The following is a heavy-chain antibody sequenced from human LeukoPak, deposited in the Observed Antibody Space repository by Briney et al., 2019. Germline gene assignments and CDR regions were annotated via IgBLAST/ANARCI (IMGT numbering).Heavy chain of an antibody. Sequence: SETLSLTCTVSGGSISSGGYYWSWIRQHPGKGLGWIGYIYYSGSTYYNPSLKSRVTISVDTSKNQFSLKLSSVTAADTAVYYCARAPLLYYFDYWGQGTLVTVSS. CDR3: ARAPLLYYFDY. D-gene: IGHD3-10*01. CDR1: GGSISSGGYY. CDR2: IYYSGST. V-gene: IGHV4-31*03. J-gene: IGHJ4*02.